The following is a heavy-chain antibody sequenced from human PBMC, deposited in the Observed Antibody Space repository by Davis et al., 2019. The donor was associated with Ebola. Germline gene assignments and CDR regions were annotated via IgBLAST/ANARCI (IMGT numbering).Heavy chain of an antibody. CDR2: INHSGTT. V-gene: IGHV4-34*01. J-gene: IGHJ4*02. Sequence: PSETLSLTCAVYGGSFNTYYWTWIRQPPGKGLEWIGEINHSGTTKYNPSLKSRVTISVDTSKNQFSLRLSSVTAADTAVYYCVRDGCPGGSCYCGDYWGQGTLVTVSS. CDR1: GGSFNTYY. D-gene: IGHD2-15*01. CDR3: VRDGCPGGSCYCGDY.